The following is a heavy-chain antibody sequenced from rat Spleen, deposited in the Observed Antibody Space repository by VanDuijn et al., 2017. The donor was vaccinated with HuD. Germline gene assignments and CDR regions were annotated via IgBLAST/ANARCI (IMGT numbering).Heavy chain of an antibody. D-gene: IGHD5-1*01. V-gene: IGHV5S13*01. J-gene: IGHJ3*01. CDR3: ASSLGALGWFAY. CDR1: GFTYSNYV. CDR2: VRAGSDTT. Sequence: EVQLVESGGGLVQPGRSLKLSCEASGFTYSNYVMAWVRQAPTKGLEWIASVRAGSDTTYYRDSVKGRFTISRDNAQNTGYLQMNNLRYEGTAMYYCASSLGALGWFAYWGKCTLVTVSS.